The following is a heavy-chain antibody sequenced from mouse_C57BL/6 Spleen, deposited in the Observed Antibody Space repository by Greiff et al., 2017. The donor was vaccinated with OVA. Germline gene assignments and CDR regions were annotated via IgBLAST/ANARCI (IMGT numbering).Heavy chain of an antibody. J-gene: IGHJ4*01. Sequence: EVQLQESGGGLVKPGGSLKLSCAASGFTFSDYGMHWVRQAPEKGLEWVAYISSGSSTIYYADTVKGRFTISRDNAKNTLFLQMTSLRSEDTAMYYCARDGDGYYDAMDYWGQGTSVTVSS. V-gene: IGHV5-17*01. CDR2: ISSGSSTI. D-gene: IGHD2-3*01. CDR3: ARDGDGYYDAMDY. CDR1: GFTFSDYG.